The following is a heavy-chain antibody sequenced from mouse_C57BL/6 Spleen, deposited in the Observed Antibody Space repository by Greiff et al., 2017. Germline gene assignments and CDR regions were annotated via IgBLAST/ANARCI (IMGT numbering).Heavy chain of an antibody. CDR1: GYTFTSYW. Sequence: QVQLQQPGAELVRPGSSVKLSCKASGYTFTSYWMHWVKQRPIQGLEWIGNIDPSDSETHYNQKFKEKATLTVDKSSSTAYMQLSSMTSEDAAVDYCGRGNGYDGYSWFAYWGQGTLVTVAA. V-gene: IGHV1-52*01. CDR2: IDPSDSET. D-gene: IGHD2-3*01. J-gene: IGHJ3*01. CDR3: GRGNGYDGYSWFAY.